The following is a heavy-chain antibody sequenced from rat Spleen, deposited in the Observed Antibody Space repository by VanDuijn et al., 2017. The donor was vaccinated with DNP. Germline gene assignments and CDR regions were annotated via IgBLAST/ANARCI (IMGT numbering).Heavy chain of an antibody. J-gene: IGHJ3*01. CDR2: MSPTTRSS. V-gene: IGHV5-25*01. CDR3: ATQGQLGITWFAY. D-gene: IGHD1-10*01. Sequence: EVQLVESGGGLVQPGRSLKLSCVASGFSFRDYDMAWVRQAPSKGLEWVACMSPTTRSSYYRDSVRGRFTVSRDNAKSTLYLQMDSLRSEDTATYYCATQGQLGITWFAYWGQGTLVTVSS. CDR1: GFSFRDYD.